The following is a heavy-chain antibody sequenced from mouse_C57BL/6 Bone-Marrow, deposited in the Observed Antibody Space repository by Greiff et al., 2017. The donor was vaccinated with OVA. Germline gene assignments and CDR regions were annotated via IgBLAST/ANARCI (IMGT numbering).Heavy chain of an antibody. CDR2: IYPGGGYT. V-gene: IGHV1-63*01. CDR1: GYTFTNYW. CDR3: ARQDYDGGLFAY. Sequence: QVQLQQSGAELVRPGTSVKMSCKASGYTFTNYWIGWAKQRPGHGLEWIGDIYPGGGYTNYNEKFKGKATLTADKASSTAYMQFSSLTSDDSAIYCCARQDYDGGLFAYWGQGTLVTVSA. D-gene: IGHD2-4*01. J-gene: IGHJ3*01.